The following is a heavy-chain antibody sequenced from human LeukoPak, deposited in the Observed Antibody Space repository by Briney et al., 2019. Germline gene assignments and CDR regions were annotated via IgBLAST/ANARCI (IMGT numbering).Heavy chain of an antibody. CDR3: VKDISIRVAATFDS. CDR2: ISYDGSNK. D-gene: IGHD6-19*01. CDR1: GFTFSSYA. J-gene: IGHJ4*02. V-gene: IGHV3-30-3*01. Sequence: GGSLRLSCAASGFTFSSYAMHWVRQAPGKGLEWVAVISYDGSNKYYADSVKGRFTISRDNAKNSLYLQMNSLRAEDTALYYCVKDISIRVAATFDSWGQGILVTVSS.